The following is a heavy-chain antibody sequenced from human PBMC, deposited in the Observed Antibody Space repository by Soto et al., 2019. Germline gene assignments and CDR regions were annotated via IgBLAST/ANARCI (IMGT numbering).Heavy chain of an antibody. CDR3: ARLPHYYDSSGHYYDSDY. D-gene: IGHD3-22*01. V-gene: IGHV3-30-3*01. CDR1: GFTFSSYA. CDR2: ISYDGINK. Sequence: QVQLVESGGGMVQPGRSLRLSCAASGFTFSSYAMHWVRQAPGKGLEWVTVISYDGINKYYADSVKGRFTISRDNSKNMLYLQMNSLRTEDTAVYYCARLPHYYDSSGHYYDSDYWGQGTLVTVSS. J-gene: IGHJ4*02.